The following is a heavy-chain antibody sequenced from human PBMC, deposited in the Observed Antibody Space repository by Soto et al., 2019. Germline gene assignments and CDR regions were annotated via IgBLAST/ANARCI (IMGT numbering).Heavy chain of an antibody. J-gene: IGHJ4*02. V-gene: IGHV3-30*18. CDR3: AKDYRGYDSHFDY. Sequence: QVQLVESGGGVVQPGRSLRLSCAASGFTFSSYGMHWVRQAPGKGLEWVAVISYDGSNKYYADSVKGRFTISRDNSKNPLYLQMNSLRSEATAVYYFAKDYRGYDSHFDYWGQGSLVTVSA. CDR1: GFTFSSYG. CDR2: ISYDGSNK. D-gene: IGHD5-12*01.